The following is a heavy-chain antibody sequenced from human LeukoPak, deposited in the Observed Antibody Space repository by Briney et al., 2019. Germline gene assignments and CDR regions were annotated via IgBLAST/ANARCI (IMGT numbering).Heavy chain of an antibody. V-gene: IGHV3-74*01. CDR2: IKTDGSNT. J-gene: IGHJ6*03. D-gene: IGHD6-25*01. CDR1: GFTFSSYW. CDR3: ASLPTAASYMDV. Sequence: GGSLRLSCAASGFTFSSYWMHWVRQAPGKGLVWVSRIKTDGSNTNYADSVKGRFTISRDNAKNSLYLQMDSLRAEDTAVYYCASLPTAASYMDVWGKGTTVTVSS.